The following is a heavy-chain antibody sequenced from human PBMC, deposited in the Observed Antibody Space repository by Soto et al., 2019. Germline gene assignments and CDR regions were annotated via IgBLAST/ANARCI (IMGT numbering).Heavy chain of an antibody. CDR2: ISSSSSTI. D-gene: IGHD6-13*01. CDR1: GFTFSSYS. V-gene: IGHV3-48*02. Sequence: GGSLRLSCAASGFTFSSYSMNWVRQAPGKGLEWVSYISSSSSTIYYADSVKGRFTISRDNAKNSLYLQMNSLRDEDTAVYYCARSWVYSSLYAFDIWGQGSMVTVSS. J-gene: IGHJ3*02. CDR3: ARSWVYSSLYAFDI.